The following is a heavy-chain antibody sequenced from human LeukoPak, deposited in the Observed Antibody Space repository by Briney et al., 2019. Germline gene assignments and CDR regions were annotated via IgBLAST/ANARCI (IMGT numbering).Heavy chain of an antibody. CDR2: IYYSGST. CDR3: ARSRSSSYSSSRHDF. Sequence: SETLSLTCTVSGGPTSTYYWRWIRQPPGKGLEWLGYIYYSGSTNYNPSLKSRVTISVDTSKNQFSLKLSSVTAADTATYYCARSRSSSYSSSRHDFWGQGTLVTVSS. D-gene: IGHD6-13*01. J-gene: IGHJ4*02. V-gene: IGHV4-59*01. CDR1: GGPTSTYY.